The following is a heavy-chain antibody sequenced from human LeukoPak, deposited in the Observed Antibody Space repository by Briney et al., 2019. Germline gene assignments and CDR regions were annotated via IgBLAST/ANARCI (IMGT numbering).Heavy chain of an antibody. J-gene: IGHJ5*02. CDR2: IYYSGST. CDR3: ARGVVTSFGLSHNWFDP. V-gene: IGHV4-59*08. Sequence: SETLSLTCTVSGGSISSYYWSWIRQPPGKGLEWIGYIYYSGSTNYNPSLKSRVTISVDTSKNQFSLKLIAVTAADTAVYYCARGVVTSFGLSHNWFDPWGQGTLVTVSS. CDR1: GGSISSYY. D-gene: IGHD3-10*01.